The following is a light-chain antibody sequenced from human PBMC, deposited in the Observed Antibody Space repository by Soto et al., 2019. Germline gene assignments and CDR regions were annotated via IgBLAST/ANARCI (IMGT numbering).Light chain of an antibody. J-gene: IGKJ3*01. CDR1: QSVSSTY. CDR3: QQYISSPPGFT. Sequence: EIVLTQSPGTLSLFPGERATLSCRASQSVSSTYFAWYRQKPGQPPSLLIYGASHRATGVPDRFSGSGSGPDFTLTISRLEPEDFAVYYCQQYISSPPGFTFGPGTTVEIK. CDR2: GAS. V-gene: IGKV3-20*01.